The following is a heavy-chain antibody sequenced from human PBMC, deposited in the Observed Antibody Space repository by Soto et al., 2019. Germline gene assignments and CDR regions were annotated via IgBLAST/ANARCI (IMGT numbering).Heavy chain of an antibody. J-gene: IGHJ6*02. CDR2: ISAYSGNT. CDR3: ATWKKTLAGTIYYAMDV. V-gene: IGHV1-18*04. Sequence: ASVKVSCKASGYTFTSYDISWVRQAPGQGLEWMGWISAYSGNTNYAQNLKGRVTMTTDTSTRTAYMELRNLRSDDTAVYYCATWKKTLAGTIYYAMDVWGQGTTVTVSS. D-gene: IGHD6-19*01. CDR1: GYTFTSYD.